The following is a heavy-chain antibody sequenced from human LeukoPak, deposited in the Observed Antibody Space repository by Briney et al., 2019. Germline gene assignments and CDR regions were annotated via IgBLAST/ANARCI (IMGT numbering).Heavy chain of an antibody. D-gene: IGHD5-18*01. Sequence: SETLSLTCTVSGYSISSGYYWGWIGQPPGKGLEWIGSIYHSGSTYYNPSLKSRVTISVDTSKNQFSLKLSSVTAADTAVYYCASLTRVTAVYYFDYWGQGTLVTVSS. CDR3: ASLTRVTAVYYFDY. CDR1: GYSISSGYY. CDR2: IYHSGST. V-gene: IGHV4-38-2*02. J-gene: IGHJ4*02.